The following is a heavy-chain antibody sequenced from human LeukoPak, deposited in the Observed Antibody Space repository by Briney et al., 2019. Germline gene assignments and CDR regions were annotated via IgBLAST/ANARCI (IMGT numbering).Heavy chain of an antibody. J-gene: IGHJ4*02. D-gene: IGHD3-10*01. CDR3: ARLGYYGSEAYPDY. CDR2: MYPGDSNT. Sequence: GESLKISCKGSGYSFINNWIGWVRHMPGKGLEWMGIMYPGDSNTKYSPSFQGQVTMSADKSISTAYLQWSSLKASDTAIYYCARLGYYGSEAYPDYWGQGTLVTVSS. V-gene: IGHV5-51*01. CDR1: GYSFINNW.